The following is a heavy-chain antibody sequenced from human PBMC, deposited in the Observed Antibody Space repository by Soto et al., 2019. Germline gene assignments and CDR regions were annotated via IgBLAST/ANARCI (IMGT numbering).Heavy chain of an antibody. V-gene: IGHV1-24*01. D-gene: IGHD6-13*01. CDR3: AIEVQRSNPFDH. CDR2: FDLENGET. CDR1: GYTLTELS. Sequence: ASVKVSCKVSGYTLTELSIHWVRQAPGEGLEWMGGFDLENGETIYAQRFQGRVTMTEESSADTPYMELSSLRSEDTAVYYFAIEVQRSNPFDHRSHGTMVTSPQ. J-gene: IGHJ4*01.